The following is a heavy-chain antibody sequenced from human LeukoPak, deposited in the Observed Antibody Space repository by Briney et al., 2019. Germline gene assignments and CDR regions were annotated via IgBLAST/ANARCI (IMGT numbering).Heavy chain of an antibody. Sequence: GGSLRLSCAASGFTFSDYYMSWIRQAPGKGLEWVSYISSSGSTIYYADSVKGRFTISRDNAKNSLYLQMNSLRAEDTAVYYCARQVGATMLYYYGMDVWGQGTTVTVSS. CDR3: ARQVGATMLYYYGMDV. CDR1: GFTFSDYY. D-gene: IGHD1-26*01. CDR2: ISSSGSTI. J-gene: IGHJ6*02. V-gene: IGHV3-11*04.